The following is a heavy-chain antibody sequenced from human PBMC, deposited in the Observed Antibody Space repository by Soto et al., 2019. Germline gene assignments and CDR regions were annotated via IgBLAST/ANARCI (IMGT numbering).Heavy chain of an antibody. CDR3: GTGLGGGDHDYYDY. J-gene: IGHJ4*02. CDR1: GYTLTELS. CDR2: FDPEDGET. D-gene: IGHD3-16*01. V-gene: IGHV1-24*01. Sequence: ASVKVSCKVSGYTLTELSMHWVRQAPGKGLEWMGGFDPEDGETIYAQKFQGRVTMTEDTSTDTAYMELSSLRSEDTAVYYCGTGLGGGDHDYYDYWGQGTLVTVSS.